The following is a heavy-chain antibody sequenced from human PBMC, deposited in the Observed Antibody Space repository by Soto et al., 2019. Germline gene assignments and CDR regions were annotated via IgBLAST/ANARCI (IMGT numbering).Heavy chain of an antibody. V-gene: IGHV4-59*11. Sequence: SETLSLTCTVSGGSISSHYWSWVRQAPGKGLEWIGHIYYRGGTSYNPSLRSRSTISVDTSNNQFSLKLNSVTTADTAVYYCARDGREASGMDVWGQGTKVTVSS. CDR3: ARDGREASGMDV. CDR1: GGSISSHY. J-gene: IGHJ6*02. CDR2: IYYRGGT. D-gene: IGHD1-26*01.